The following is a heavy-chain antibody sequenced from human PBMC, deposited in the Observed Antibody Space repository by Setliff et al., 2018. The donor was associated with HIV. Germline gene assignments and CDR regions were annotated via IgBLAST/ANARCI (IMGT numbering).Heavy chain of an antibody. Sequence: PSETLSLTCTVSGDFFSSDYYWGWIRQSPGKGLEWIGCIFNSGQTYYNPSLNSRIAISMDTSENQFSLRLTSVTAADTALYFCARAPPGIQLLTTTNGPYYFDFWGQGLLVTVSS. CDR3: ARAPPGIQLLTTTNGPYYFDF. V-gene: IGHV4-38-2*02. CDR1: GDFFSSDYY. CDR2: IFNSGQT. D-gene: IGHD1-1*01. J-gene: IGHJ4*02.